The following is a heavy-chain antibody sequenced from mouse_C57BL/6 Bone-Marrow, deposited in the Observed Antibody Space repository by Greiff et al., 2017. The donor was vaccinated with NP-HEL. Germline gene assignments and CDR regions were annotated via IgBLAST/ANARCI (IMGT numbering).Heavy chain of an antibody. Sequence: VQLQQSGPGLVQPSQSLSITCTVSGFSLTSYGVHWVRQSPGKGLEWLGVIWSGGSTDYNAAFISRLSISKDNSKSQVFFKMNSLQADDTAIYYCARHYGSSSLDYWGQGTTLTVSS. CDR1: GFSLTSYG. J-gene: IGHJ2*01. CDR3: ARHYGSSSLDY. D-gene: IGHD1-1*01. CDR2: IWSGGST. V-gene: IGHV2-2*01.